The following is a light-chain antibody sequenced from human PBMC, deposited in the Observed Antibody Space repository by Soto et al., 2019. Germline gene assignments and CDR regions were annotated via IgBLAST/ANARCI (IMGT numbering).Light chain of an antibody. CDR3: SSYTSSREV. CDR1: SSDVGGYNY. J-gene: IGLJ1*01. CDR2: DVS. Sequence: QPPSVSASPGQSITISCPRTSSDVGGYNYVSWYQQHPGKAPKLMIYDVSNRPSGVSNRFSGSKSGNTASLTISGLQAEDEADYYCSSYTSSREVFGTGTKVTVL. V-gene: IGLV2-14*01.